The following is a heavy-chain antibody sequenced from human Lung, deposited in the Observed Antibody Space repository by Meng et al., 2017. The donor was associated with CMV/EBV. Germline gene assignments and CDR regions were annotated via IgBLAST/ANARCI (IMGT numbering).Heavy chain of an antibody. D-gene: IGHD3-10*01. V-gene: IGHV1-2*02. Sequence: ASVXVSCKASGYTFTGYNIHWVRQAPGQGLEWMGWINPHSGDTKYAQKFQGRATLTTDTSINTAYMEVSRLKSDDTAVFFCARLFHTSLGTNYYYGMDVWXLGTTVTVSS. CDR3: ARLFHTSLGTNYYYGMDV. CDR1: GYTFTGYN. CDR2: INPHSGDT. J-gene: IGHJ6*02.